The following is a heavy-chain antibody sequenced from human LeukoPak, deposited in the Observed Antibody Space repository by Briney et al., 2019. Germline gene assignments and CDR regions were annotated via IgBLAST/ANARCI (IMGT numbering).Heavy chain of an antibody. CDR3: ASGQYSSGWYNWFDP. V-gene: IGHV4-34*01. Sequence: PSETLSLTCAVYGGSFSGYYWSWIRQPPGKGLEWIGEINHSGSTNYNPSLKSRVTISVDTSKNQFSLKLSSVTAADTAVYYCASGQYSSGWYNWFDPWGQGTLVTVSS. D-gene: IGHD6-19*01. CDR1: GGSFSGYY. CDR2: INHSGST. J-gene: IGHJ5*02.